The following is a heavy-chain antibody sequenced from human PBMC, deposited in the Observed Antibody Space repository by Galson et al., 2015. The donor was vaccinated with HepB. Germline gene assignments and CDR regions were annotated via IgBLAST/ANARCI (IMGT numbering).Heavy chain of an antibody. CDR2: IRSKANSYAT. Sequence: SLRLSCAASGFTFSGSAMHWVRQASGKGLEWVGRIRSKANSYATAYAASVKGRFTISRDDSKNTAYLQMNSLKTEDTAVYYCTRPGDSSSSGYYYYGMDVWGQGTTVTVSS. D-gene: IGHD6-6*01. CDR3: TRPGDSSSSGYYYYGMDV. J-gene: IGHJ6*02. V-gene: IGHV3-73*01. CDR1: GFTFSGSA.